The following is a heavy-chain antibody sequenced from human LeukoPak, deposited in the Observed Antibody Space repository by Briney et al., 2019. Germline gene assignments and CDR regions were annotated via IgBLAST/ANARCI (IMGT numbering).Heavy chain of an antibody. CDR1: AYTLTELS. CDR2: FFPEDGET. J-gene: IGHJ4*02. Sequence: ASAKVSCKVSAYTLTELSMDWVRHAPGEGVEWMGGFFPEDGETIYTQKCQGRVTMTEDTSTDTAYMELSRLRSEDTAVYYCATAVTYDFWSGYLLVYWGQGTLVTVSS. V-gene: IGHV1-24*01. CDR3: ATAVTYDFWSGYLLVY. D-gene: IGHD3-3*01.